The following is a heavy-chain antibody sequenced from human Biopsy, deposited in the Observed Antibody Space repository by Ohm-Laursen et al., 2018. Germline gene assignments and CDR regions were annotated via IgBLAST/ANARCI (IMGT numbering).Heavy chain of an antibody. CDR1: GFTFSSYA. CDR2: ISGNSDII. J-gene: IGHJ4*02. D-gene: IGHD2-21*01. V-gene: IGHV3-23*01. Sequence: SLRLSCTASGFTFSSYAMTWFRQAPGKGLEWVSTISGNSDIIYDTDSVKGRSTISRDNAKNTLYLQMNSLRAEDMAVYFCTNHYCGGITCLMNFWGQGTLVTVSS. CDR3: TNHYCGGITCLMNF.